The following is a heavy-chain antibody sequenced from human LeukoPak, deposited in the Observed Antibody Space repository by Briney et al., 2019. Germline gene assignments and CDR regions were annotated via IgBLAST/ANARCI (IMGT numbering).Heavy chain of an antibody. J-gene: IGHJ5*02. CDR3: ARGVPAANWFDP. V-gene: IGHV4-59*12. Sequence: SETLSLTCTVSGGSISSYYRSWIRQPPGKGLEWIGYIYYSGSTNYNPSLKSRVTISVDTSKNQFSLKLSSVTAADTAVYYCARGVPAANWFDPWGQGTLVTVSS. CDR2: IYYSGST. CDR1: GGSISSYY. D-gene: IGHD2-2*01.